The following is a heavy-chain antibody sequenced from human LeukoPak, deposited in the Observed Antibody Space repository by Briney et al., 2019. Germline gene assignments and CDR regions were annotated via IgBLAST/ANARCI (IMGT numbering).Heavy chain of an antibody. CDR1: GYTFTSYA. CDR3: ARGEDYYYYMDV. CDR2: MNPNSGNT. V-gene: IGHV1-8*01. J-gene: IGHJ6*03. Sequence: ASVNVSCKASGYTFTSYAINWVRQAPGQGLEWMGWMNPNSGNTGYAQKFQGRVTMTRNTSISTAYMELSSLRSEDTAVYYCARGEDYYYYMDVWGKGTTVTISS.